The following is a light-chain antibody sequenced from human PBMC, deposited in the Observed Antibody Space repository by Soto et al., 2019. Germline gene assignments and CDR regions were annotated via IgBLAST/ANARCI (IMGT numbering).Light chain of an antibody. Sequence: EIVLTQSPGTLSLSPGERATLSCRASQSVSNNYLAWYQQKPGQAPRLLIYGASNRATGIPDRFSGSGSGTDFTLTISRLEPEDFAVYYCQQRSNWPRFTFGPGTKVDIK. CDR1: QSVSNNY. CDR2: GAS. CDR3: QQRSNWPRFT. J-gene: IGKJ3*01. V-gene: IGKV3D-20*02.